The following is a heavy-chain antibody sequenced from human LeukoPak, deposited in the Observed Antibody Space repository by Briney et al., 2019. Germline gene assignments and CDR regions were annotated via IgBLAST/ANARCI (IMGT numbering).Heavy chain of an antibody. J-gene: IGHJ5*02. Sequence: GGSLRLSCAASGFTFSRYAMSWVRQAPGKGLEWVSVISGSGVSTYYADSVKGRFTISRDNSKNTVYLQMNSLRAEDTAVYYCAKDRGFDISYNWFEPWGQGTLVTVSS. CDR2: ISGSGVST. D-gene: IGHD3-10*01. CDR3: AKDRGFDISYNWFEP. CDR1: GFTFSRYA. V-gene: IGHV3-23*01.